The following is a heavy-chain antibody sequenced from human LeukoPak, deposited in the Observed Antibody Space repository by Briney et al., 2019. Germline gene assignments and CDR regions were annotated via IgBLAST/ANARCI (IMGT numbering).Heavy chain of an antibody. Sequence: GASVKVSCKASGYTFTGYYMHWVRQAPGQGLEWMGWINPNSGGTNYAQKFQGWVTMTRDTSISTAYMELSRLRSDDTAVYYCARAVAGLENYAFDIWGQGTMVTVSS. D-gene: IGHD6-19*01. CDR3: ARAVAGLENYAFDI. J-gene: IGHJ3*02. CDR2: INPNSGGT. CDR1: GYTFTGYY. V-gene: IGHV1-2*04.